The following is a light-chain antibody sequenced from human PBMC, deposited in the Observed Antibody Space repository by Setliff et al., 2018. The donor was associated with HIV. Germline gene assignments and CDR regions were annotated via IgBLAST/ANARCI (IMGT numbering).Light chain of an antibody. J-gene: IGLJ3*02. CDR1: SSDVGSYNY. CDR3: SSYGGSNNWV. Sequence: QSVLTQPASVSGSPGQSITISCTGTSSDVGSYNYVSWYQQYPGKAPELMIFEVSKRPSGIPDRFSGSKSGNTASLTVSGLQAEDEADYYCSSYGGSNNWVFGGGTKVTVL. CDR2: EVS. V-gene: IGLV2-8*01.